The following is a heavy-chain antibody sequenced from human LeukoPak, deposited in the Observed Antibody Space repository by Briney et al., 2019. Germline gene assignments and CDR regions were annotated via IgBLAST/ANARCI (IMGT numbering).Heavy chain of an antibody. Sequence: GGSLRLSCAASGFTLSSYAMSWVRQAPGKGLEWVSAISDSGNTYHADSVKGRFTISRDSSKNTLFLQMNRLRPEDAAVYYCAKAPVTTCRGAYCYPFNYWGQGTLVTVSS. D-gene: IGHD2-21*01. V-gene: IGHV3-23*01. CDR1: GFTLSSYA. CDR2: ISDSGNT. CDR3: AKAPVTTCRGAYCYPFNY. J-gene: IGHJ4*02.